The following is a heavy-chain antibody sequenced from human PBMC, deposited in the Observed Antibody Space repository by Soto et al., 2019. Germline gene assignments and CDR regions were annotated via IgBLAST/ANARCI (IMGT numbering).Heavy chain of an antibody. CDR3: SSGQQQLDTNFDY. CDR1: GGSISSSSYY. Sequence: SETLSLTCTVSGGSISSSSYYWGWIRQPPGKGLEWIGSIYYSGSTYYNPSLKSRVTISVDTSKNQFSLKLSSVTAADTAVYYCSSGQQQLDTNFDYWGQGTLVTVSS. J-gene: IGHJ4*02. V-gene: IGHV4-39*01. D-gene: IGHD6-13*01. CDR2: IYYSGST.